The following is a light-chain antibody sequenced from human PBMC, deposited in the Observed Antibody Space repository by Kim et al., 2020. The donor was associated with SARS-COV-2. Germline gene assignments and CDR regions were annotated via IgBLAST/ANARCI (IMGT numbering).Light chain of an antibody. CDR3: CSYAGSSLYV. CDR2: DVS. V-gene: IGLV2-11*01. Sequence: QSALTQPRSVSGSPGQSVTISCTGTSSDVGGYNFVSWYQQHPGKAPKLIIYDVSERPSGVPDRFSGSKSGNTASLTISGLQAEDEADYYCCSYAGSSLYVFGTGTKVTVL. J-gene: IGLJ1*01. CDR1: SSDVGGYNF.